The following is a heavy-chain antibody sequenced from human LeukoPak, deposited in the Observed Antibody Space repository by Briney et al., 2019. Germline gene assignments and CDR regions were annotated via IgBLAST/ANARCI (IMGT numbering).Heavy chain of an antibody. CDR2: IYYSGST. CDR1: GGSISSYY. D-gene: IGHD3-22*01. Sequence: SETLSLTCTVSGGSISSYYWNWIRQSPGKGLEWVGYIYYSGSTNYNPSLKSRVTISVDTSKNQFSLKLSSVTAADTAVYYCASYSYYYDSSGYFDYWGQGTLVTVSS. J-gene: IGHJ4*02. CDR3: ASYSYYYDSSGYFDY. V-gene: IGHV4-59*01.